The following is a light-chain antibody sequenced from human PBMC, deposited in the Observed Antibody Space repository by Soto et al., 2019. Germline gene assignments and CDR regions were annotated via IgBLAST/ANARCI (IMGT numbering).Light chain of an antibody. CDR2: GAS. CDR3: QCYSSYPWT. V-gene: IGKV3-15*01. CDR1: QSVNNK. Sequence: EIVMTQSPATLSVSPGERATLSCRVSQSVNNKLVWYQQKPGQAPRLLIYGASTRATGIPARFSGSGSGTEFSLTISSLQPDEFATYYCQCYSSYPWTFGQGTKVDIK. J-gene: IGKJ1*01.